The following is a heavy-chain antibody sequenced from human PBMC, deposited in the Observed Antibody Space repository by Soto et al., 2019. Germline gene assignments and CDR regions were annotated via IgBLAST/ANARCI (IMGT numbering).Heavy chain of an antibody. CDR1: GFTFSSYS. CDR3: ARDYYYCSGSYYQYYYYYYYMDV. Sequence: EVQLVESGGGLVQPGGSLRLSCAASGFTFSSYSMNWVRQAPGKGLEWVSYISSSSSTIYYADSVKGRFTISRDNAKNSLYLEMNSLRAEDTAVYYCARDYYYCSGSYYQYYYYYYYMDVWGKGTTVTVSS. J-gene: IGHJ6*03. D-gene: IGHD3-10*01. CDR2: ISSSSSTI. V-gene: IGHV3-48*01.